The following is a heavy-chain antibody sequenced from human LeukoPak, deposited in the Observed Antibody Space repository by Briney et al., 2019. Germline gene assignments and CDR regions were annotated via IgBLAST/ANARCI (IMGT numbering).Heavy chain of an antibody. Sequence: GASVKVSCKASGGTFSSYAISWVRQAPRQGLEWMGRIIPILGIANYAQKFQGRVTITADKSTSTAYMELSSLRSEDTAVYYCASAQYCSGGSCYSDYFDYWGQGTLVTVSS. D-gene: IGHD2-15*01. J-gene: IGHJ4*02. CDR2: IIPILGIA. CDR3: ASAQYCSGGSCYSDYFDY. CDR1: GGTFSSYA. V-gene: IGHV1-69*04.